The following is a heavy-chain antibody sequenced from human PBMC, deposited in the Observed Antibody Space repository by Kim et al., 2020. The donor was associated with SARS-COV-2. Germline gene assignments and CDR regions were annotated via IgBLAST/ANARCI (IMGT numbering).Heavy chain of an antibody. V-gene: IGHV3-21*01. CDR3: ARTSSGWYGAFDI. Sequence: YADSVKGRVTISIDNAKNTLYLQMNSLRAEDTAVYYCARTSSGWYGAFDIWGQGTMVTVSS. J-gene: IGHJ3*02. D-gene: IGHD6-19*01.